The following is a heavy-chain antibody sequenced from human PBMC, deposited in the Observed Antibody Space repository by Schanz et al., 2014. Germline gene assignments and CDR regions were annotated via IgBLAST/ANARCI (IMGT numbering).Heavy chain of an antibody. J-gene: IGHJ3*02. Sequence: VQLVESGGGLVKPGGSLRLSCAASGFTFNSYTMNWVRQAPGKGLEWVSSISTGGRYIYYANSVKGRFTISRDNAKNSLYLQMTSLRAQDTAVYYCAKRCSSTSCSHGAFDIWGQGTMVTVSS. V-gene: IGHV3-21*01. CDR1: GFTFNSYT. CDR3: AKRCSSTSCSHGAFDI. D-gene: IGHD2-2*01. CDR2: ISTGGRYI.